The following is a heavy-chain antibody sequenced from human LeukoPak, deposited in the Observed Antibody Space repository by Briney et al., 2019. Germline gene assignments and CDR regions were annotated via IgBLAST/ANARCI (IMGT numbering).Heavy chain of an antibody. CDR2: IYPGDYDT. D-gene: IGHD6-19*01. CDR3: ARLGGGYISGWSDY. V-gene: IGHV5-51*01. Sequence: GESLQIPCKGFGYSFLSYWIGWVRQMPGNRLEWMGIIYPGDYDTSYSPSFQGQDSISADKSISTAYRQWSSLKASDPAMYYCARLGGGYISGWSDYWGQGTLVTVSS. J-gene: IGHJ4*02. CDR1: GYSFLSYW.